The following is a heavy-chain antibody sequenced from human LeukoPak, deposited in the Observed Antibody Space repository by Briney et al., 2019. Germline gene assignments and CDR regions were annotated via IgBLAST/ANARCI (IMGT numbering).Heavy chain of an antibody. CDR1: GFSFSDFY. CDR2: INTSDTTI. CDR3: ARDTVAGQIYFDH. V-gene: IGHV3-11*01. Sequence: GGSLRLSCAASGFSFSDFYMSWIRQAPGKGLEWVSFINTSDTTIHYADSVKGRFTVSRDNAKNSLFLQMDSLRVEDTAVYYCARDTVAGQIYFDHWGQGTLVTVSS. J-gene: IGHJ4*02. D-gene: IGHD6-19*01.